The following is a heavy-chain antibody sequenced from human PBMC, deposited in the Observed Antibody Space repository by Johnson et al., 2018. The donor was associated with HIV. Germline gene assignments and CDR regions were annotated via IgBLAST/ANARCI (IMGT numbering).Heavy chain of an antibody. CDR1: GFVFSDSH. J-gene: IGHJ3*02. V-gene: IGHV3-11*04. CDR3: ARVITEGGTRWAFDI. CDR2: ISSSGGTI. Sequence: QVQLVESGGDLVKPGGSLRVSCLASGFVFSDSHMSWIRQAPGKGLEWISYISSSGGTIYYSDSVKGRFTISRDNSKNTLYLQMNSLRAEDTAVYYCARVITEGGTRWAFDIWGQGTIVTVSS. D-gene: IGHD6-13*01.